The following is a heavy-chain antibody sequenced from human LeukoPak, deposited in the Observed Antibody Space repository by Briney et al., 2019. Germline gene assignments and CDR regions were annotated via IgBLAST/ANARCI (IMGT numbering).Heavy chain of an antibody. V-gene: IGHV3-23*01. CDR3: AKEIPYYYDSSGYSPFDY. CDR2: ISGSGGST. CDR1: EFTFSGYA. J-gene: IGHJ4*02. D-gene: IGHD3-22*01. Sequence: PGGSLRLSCVASEFTFSGYAMSWVRQVPGKGLEWVSVISGSGGSTYYADSVKGRFTISRDNSKNTLYLQINSLRAEDTAVYYCAKEIPYYYDSSGYSPFDYWGQGTLVTVSS.